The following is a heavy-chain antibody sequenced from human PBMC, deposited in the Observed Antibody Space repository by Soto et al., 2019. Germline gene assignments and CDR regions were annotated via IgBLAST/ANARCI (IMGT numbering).Heavy chain of an antibody. Sequence: VKVSCKGSGYILTSYYIHWVGQVPGRGLEWMGWTNLNTGGTNYAQRFAGRVTMTRDTCISSAYIGLRRLTSDDTAIYVCASVRPSRQFDPSG. CDR3: ASVRPSRQFDP. CDR2: TNLNTGGT. CDR1: GYILTSYY. D-gene: IGHD2-2*01. J-gene: IGHJ5*02. V-gene: IGHV1-2*02.